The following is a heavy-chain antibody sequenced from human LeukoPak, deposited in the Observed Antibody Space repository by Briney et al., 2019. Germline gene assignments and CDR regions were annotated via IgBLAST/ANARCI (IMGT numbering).Heavy chain of an antibody. CDR3: ASPPVYCTSNSCPDS. D-gene: IGHD2-2*01. Sequence: PSETLSLTCTVSGDSITSSTYYWAWIRQTPGKGLEWIGSIYYSGSAYYNPSLKSRVTISVDTSKNQFSLKLNSVTAADTAVYYCASPPVYCTSNSCPDSWGQGTLVTVSS. J-gene: IGHJ4*02. CDR2: IYYSGSA. V-gene: IGHV4-39*01. CDR1: GDSITSSTYY.